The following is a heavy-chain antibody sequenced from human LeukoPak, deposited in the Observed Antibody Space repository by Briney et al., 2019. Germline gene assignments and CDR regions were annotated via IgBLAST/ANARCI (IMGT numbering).Heavy chain of an antibody. CDR3: ARNYDGGWFDP. CDR2: INPSGGGP. D-gene: IGHD3-3*01. CDR1: GYTFANDY. Sequence: ASVKVSCKASGYTFANDYRHWVRQAPGQGRGWRGIINPSGGGPTYAQNFQVRVTMTRATSTRTVYMELSSRRSKDPAVYYCARNYDGGWFDPWGQGTLVTVSS. J-gene: IGHJ5*02. V-gene: IGHV1-46*01.